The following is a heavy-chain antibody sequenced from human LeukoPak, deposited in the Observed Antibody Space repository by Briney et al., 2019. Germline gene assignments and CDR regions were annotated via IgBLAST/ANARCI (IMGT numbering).Heavy chain of an antibody. V-gene: IGHV1-24*01. CDR3: ATTTAIAVPDY. D-gene: IGHD6-19*01. CDR2: FDPEDGET. J-gene: IGHJ4*02. Sequence: XVRXAPXXXXXXMGGFDPEDGETIYAQKFQGRVTMTEDTSTDTAYMELSSLRSEDTAVYYCATTTAIAVPDYWGQGTLVTVSS.